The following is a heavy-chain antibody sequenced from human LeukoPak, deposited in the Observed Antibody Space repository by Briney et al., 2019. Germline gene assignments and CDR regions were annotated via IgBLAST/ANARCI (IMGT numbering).Heavy chain of an antibody. D-gene: IGHD3-22*01. CDR1: GDSITSHY. J-gene: IGHJ4*02. Sequence: PSETLSLTCIVSGDSITSHYWSWIRQPPGKGLEYIGYIYYSGSTDYNPSLKSRVTISLDTSKNQFSLNLNSVTAADTAVYYCARRSGVLDSRDYRYYLDYWGQGTLVTVSS. CDR3: ARRSGVLDSRDYRYYLDY. CDR2: IYYSGST. V-gene: IGHV4-59*11.